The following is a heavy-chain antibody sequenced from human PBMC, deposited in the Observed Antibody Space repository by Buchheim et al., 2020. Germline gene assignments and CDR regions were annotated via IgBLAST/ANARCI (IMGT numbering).Heavy chain of an antibody. D-gene: IGHD1-26*01. J-gene: IGHJ6*02. CDR3: ARDTGGWEYYGMDV. V-gene: IGHV3-30*19. CDR1: GFTFSRYG. Sequence: QLVESGGGVVQSGESLGLSCAASGFTFSRYGMHWVRQAPGKGLEWVAVISYDGSNKYYADSVKGRFTISRDNSKNTLYLQMNSLRAEDTAVYYCARDTGGWEYYGMDVWGQGTT. CDR2: ISYDGSNK.